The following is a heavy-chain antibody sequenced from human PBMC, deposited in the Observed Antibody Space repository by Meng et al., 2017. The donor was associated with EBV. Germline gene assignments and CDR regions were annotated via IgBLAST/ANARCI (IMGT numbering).Heavy chain of an antibody. J-gene: IGHJ4*02. CDR1: GGPFRYYA. V-gene: IGHV1-69*01. Sequence: QVQLVQLAAEVKKPGSSVKVSCKTSGGPFRYYAISWVRQAPGQGLEWLGGFLPRLGAPNYAQKFHGGVKITADESTSTHYMDLSSLRSEDTAIYYCASESGRGYTPDYWGQGTLVTVSS. D-gene: IGHD3-10*01. CDR2: FLPRLGAP. CDR3: ASESGRGYTPDY.